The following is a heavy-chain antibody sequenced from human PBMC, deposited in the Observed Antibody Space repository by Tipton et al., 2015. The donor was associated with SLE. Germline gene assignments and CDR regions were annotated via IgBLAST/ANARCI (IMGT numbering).Heavy chain of an antibody. V-gene: IGHV3-23*01. CDR2: ISGSGGST. J-gene: IGHJ6*02. CDR3: AKDWAEDYSNYPAGGMAV. Sequence: SLRPSCAASGFTFSSYGMSWVRQAPGEGLEWVSAISGSGGSTYYADSVKGRFTISRDNSKNTLYLQMNSLRAEDTAVYYCAKDWAEDYSNYPAGGMAVWGQGTTVTVSS. D-gene: IGHD4-11*01. CDR1: GFTFSSYG.